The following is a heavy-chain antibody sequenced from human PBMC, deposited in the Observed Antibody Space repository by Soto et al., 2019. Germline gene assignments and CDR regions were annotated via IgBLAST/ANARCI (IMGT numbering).Heavy chain of an antibody. CDR1: GFTVSSNY. D-gene: IGHD3-16*01. Sequence: VQLVESGGGLVQPGGSLRLSCAASGFTVSSNYMSWVRQAPGKGLEWVSVIYSGGSTYYADSVKGRFTISRDNSKNTLYLQMNSLRAEDTAVYYCARDRVMHYYYMDVWGKGTTVTVSS. V-gene: IGHV3-66*01. J-gene: IGHJ6*03. CDR2: IYSGGST. CDR3: ARDRVMHYYYMDV.